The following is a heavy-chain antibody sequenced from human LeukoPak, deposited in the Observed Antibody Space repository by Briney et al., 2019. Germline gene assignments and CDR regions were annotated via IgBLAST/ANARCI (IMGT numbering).Heavy chain of an antibody. CDR2: ISYDGSNK. CDR1: GFTFSSYA. CDR3: AREGIVVVPAAIRYYYYGMDV. Sequence: SLRLSCAASGFTFSSYAMHWVRQAPGKGLEWVAVISYDGSNKYYADSVKGRFTISRDNSKNTLYLQMNSLRAEDTAVYYCAREGIVVVPAAIRYYYYGMDVWGQGTTVTVS. D-gene: IGHD2-2*02. J-gene: IGHJ6*02. V-gene: IGHV3-30-3*01.